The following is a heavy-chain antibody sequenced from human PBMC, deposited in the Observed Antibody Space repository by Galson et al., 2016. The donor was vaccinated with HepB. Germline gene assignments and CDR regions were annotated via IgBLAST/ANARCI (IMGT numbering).Heavy chain of an antibody. CDR3: GKDRGYSYYYYGMDV. CDR2: ISGNGLSA. D-gene: IGHD3-10*01. CDR1: GFTFSVCF. Sequence: SLRLSCAASGFTFSVCFNWVRQAPGRGLEWVAGISGNGLSAYYADFVEGRFTISRDNSKNILYLQLTSLRAEDTAVFYCGKDRGYSYYYYGMDVWGPGTTVIVSS. V-gene: IGHV3-23*01. J-gene: IGHJ6*02.